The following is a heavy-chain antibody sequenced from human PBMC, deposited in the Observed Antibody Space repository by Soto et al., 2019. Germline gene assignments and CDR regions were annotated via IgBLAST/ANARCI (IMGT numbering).Heavy chain of an antibody. CDR2: ISAYNGNT. V-gene: IGHV1-18*01. CDR1: GYTFTSYG. J-gene: IGHJ4*02. CDR3: ARDPPALYYYGSGSYYFDY. D-gene: IGHD3-10*01. Sequence: ASVKVSCKASGYTFTSYGISWVRQAPGQGLEWMGWISAYNGNTNYAQKLQGRVTMTTDTSTSTAYMELRSLRSDDTAVYYCARDPPALYYYGSGSYYFDYWGQGTLVTVS.